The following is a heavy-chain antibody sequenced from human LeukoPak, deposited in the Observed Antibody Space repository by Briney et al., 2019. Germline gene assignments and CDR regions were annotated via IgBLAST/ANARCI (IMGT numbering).Heavy chain of an antibody. CDR1: GFTFSSYS. D-gene: IGHD3-10*01. J-gene: IGHJ4*02. CDR3: ARFKVLLWFGEFNFDY. V-gene: IGHV3-21*01. CDR2: ISSSSSYI. Sequence: GSLRLSCAASGFTFSSYSMNWVRQAPGKGLEWVSSISSSSSYIYYADSVKGRFTISRDNAKNSLYLQMNSLRAEDTAVYYCARFKVLLWFGEFNFDYWGQGTLVTVSS.